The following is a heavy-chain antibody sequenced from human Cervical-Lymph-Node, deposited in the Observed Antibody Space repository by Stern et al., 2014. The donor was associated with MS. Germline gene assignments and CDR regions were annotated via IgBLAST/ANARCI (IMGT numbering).Heavy chain of an antibody. D-gene: IGHD2-2*01. Sequence: QLVQSGAEVKKPGSSVKVSCKTSGGTFSSNAINWVRQAPGQVLEWMGGIIPLFGTANFAQKFQGRVTITADESTSTAYMELSSLRSEDTAVYYCARLDPAYYFDYWGQGTLVTVSS. V-gene: IGHV1-69*01. CDR1: GGTFSSNA. J-gene: IGHJ4*02. CDR2: IIPLFGTA. CDR3: ARLDPAYYFDY.